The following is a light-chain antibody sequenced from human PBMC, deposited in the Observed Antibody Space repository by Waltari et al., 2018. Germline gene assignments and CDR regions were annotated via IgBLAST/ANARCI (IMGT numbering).Light chain of an antibody. Sequence: SSSASQVISSVLAWYQQKPGQAPRLLIYAASSRATGISDRFSGSGSGTDFSLTISRLEPEDFAVYYCQNHERLPAMFGQGTKVEIK. CDR1: QVISSV. CDR3: QNHERLPAM. CDR2: AAS. J-gene: IGKJ1*01. V-gene: IGKV3-20*01.